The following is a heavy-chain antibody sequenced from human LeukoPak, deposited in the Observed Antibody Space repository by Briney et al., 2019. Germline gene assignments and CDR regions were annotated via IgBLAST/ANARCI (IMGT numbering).Heavy chain of an antibody. CDR1: GSTFSSYG. CDR3: ARDRDWNSGFDY. D-gene: IGHD1-7*01. CDR2: IRYDGSNK. V-gene: IGHV3-30*02. Sequence: GGSLRLSCAASGSTFSSYGMHWVRQAPGKGLEWVAFIRYDGSNKYYADSVKGRFTISRDNARNSLYLQMNSLRAEDTAVYYCARDRDWNSGFDYWGQGTLVTVSS. J-gene: IGHJ4*02.